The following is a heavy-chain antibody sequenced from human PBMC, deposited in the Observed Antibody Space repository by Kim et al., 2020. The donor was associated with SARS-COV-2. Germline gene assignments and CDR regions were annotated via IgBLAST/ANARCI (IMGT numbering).Heavy chain of an antibody. CDR3: VKDVGNSGWF. CDR1: GFTYRDYA. CDR2: ITWNSVTI. D-gene: IGHD6-19*01. V-gene: IGHV3-9*01. Sequence: GGSLRLSCEASGFTYRDYAMHWVRLAPGKGLELVAGITWNSVTIAYSASVKGRFTISRDNAKDSLFLQMNSLRRDDTAVDYCVKDVGNSGWFWGHGTLVTDSA. J-gene: IGHJ1*01.